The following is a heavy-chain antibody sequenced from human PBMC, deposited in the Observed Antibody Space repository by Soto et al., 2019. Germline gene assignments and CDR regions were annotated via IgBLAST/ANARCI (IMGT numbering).Heavy chain of an antibody. J-gene: IGHJ4*02. D-gene: IGHD3-22*01. CDR2: INSGSTSV. CDR3: GSSASPDAY. V-gene: IGHV3-48*01. CDR1: GFIFNSYS. Sequence: EVQLVESGEAWYSLGGPLRLSCVASGFIFNSYSMNWVRQAPGKGLEWISYINSGSTSVFYADSVKGRFTISRDNAKNSLYLQMNSLRAEDTAVYYCGSSASPDAYWGQGTLVTVSS.